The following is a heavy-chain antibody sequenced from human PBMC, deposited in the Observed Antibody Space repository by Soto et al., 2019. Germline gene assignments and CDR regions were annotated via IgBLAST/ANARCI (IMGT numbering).Heavy chain of an antibody. V-gene: IGHV3-7*03. D-gene: IGHD3-10*01. CDR3: AKDLSGSVSYGMDV. CDR1: GFTFSSYW. Sequence: GALRLACAASGFTFSSYWMSWVRQAPGKGLEWVANIKQDGSEKYYVDSVKGRFTISRDNAKNSLYLQMNSLRAEDTAVYYCAKDLSGSVSYGMDVWGQGTTVTVSS. CDR2: IKQDGSEK. J-gene: IGHJ6*02.